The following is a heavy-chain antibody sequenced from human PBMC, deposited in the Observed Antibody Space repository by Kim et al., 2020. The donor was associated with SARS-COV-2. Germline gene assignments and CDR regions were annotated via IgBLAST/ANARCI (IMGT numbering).Heavy chain of an antibody. J-gene: IGHJ4*02. Sequence: GGSLRLSCAASGFTFSSYAMSWVRQAPGKGLEWVSSISTSGASTYYADSVKGRFTISRDNSENTLDLQMNSLRAEDTAVYYCATQYCGTTSCYISDFDYWGQGTLVTVSS. CDR3: ATQYCGTTSCYISDFDY. CDR1: GFTFSSYA. D-gene: IGHD2-2*02. V-gene: IGHV3-23*01. CDR2: ISTSGAST.